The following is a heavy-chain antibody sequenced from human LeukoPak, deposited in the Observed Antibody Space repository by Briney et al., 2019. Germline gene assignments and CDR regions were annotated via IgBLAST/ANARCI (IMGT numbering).Heavy chain of an antibody. D-gene: IGHD2-2*01. V-gene: IGHV1-69*04. CDR3: ARDGPVVPAAYFDY. J-gene: IGHJ4*02. CDR2: IIPILGIA. Sequence: GASVKVSCKASGGTFTSYAISWVRQAPGQGLEWMGRIIPILGIANYAQKFQGRVTITADKSTSTAYMELSSLRSEDTAVYYCARDGPVVPAAYFDYWGQGTLVTVSS. CDR1: GGTFTSYA.